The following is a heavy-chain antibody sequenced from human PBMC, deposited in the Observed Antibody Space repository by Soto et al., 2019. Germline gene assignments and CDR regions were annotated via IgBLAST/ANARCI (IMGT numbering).Heavy chain of an antibody. CDR2: IKQDGSEK. J-gene: IGHJ6*03. CDR3: ARPPSKYFDWLLSTYYYMDV. Sequence: GGSLRLSCAASGFTFSSYWMSWVRQAPGKGLEWVANIKQDGSEKYYVDSVKGRFTISRDNAKNSLYLQMNSLRAEDTAAYYCARPPSKYFDWLLSTYYYMDVWGKGTTVTVSS. D-gene: IGHD3-9*01. CDR1: GFTFSSYW. V-gene: IGHV3-7*01.